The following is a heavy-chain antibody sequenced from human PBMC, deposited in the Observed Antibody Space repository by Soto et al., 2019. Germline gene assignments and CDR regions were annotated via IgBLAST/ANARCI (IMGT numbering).Heavy chain of an antibody. CDR1: GGSLSGYY. CDR2: INHSGST. D-gene: IGHD3-10*01. V-gene: IGHV4-34*01. Sequence: LSLTCAVYGGSLSGYYWSWIRQPPGKGLEWIGEINHSGSTNYNPSLKSRVTISVDTSKNQFSLKLSSVTAADTAVYYCARPPITMVRGVTRLYGMDVWGQGTTVTVSS. CDR3: ARPPITMVRGVTRLYGMDV. J-gene: IGHJ6*02.